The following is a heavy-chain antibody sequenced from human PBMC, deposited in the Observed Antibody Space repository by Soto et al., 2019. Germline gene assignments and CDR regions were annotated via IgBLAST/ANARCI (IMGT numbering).Heavy chain of an antibody. CDR1: GDSVSSNSAA. CDR3: ARECSIFWSGYYYHYGMAV. Sequence: SLTLSLTCALSGDSVSSNSAACNWIRPSPSRGLEWLGRTYYRSKWYNDYAVSVKSRVTINPDTSKNQFSLQLNSVTPEDTAVFYCARECSIFWSGYYYHYGMAVCSQGTSVTVS. V-gene: IGHV6-1*01. D-gene: IGHD3-3*02. CDR2: TYYRSKWYN. J-gene: IGHJ6*02.